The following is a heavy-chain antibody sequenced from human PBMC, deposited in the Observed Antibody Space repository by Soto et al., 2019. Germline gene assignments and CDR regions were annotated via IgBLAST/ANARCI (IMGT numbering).Heavy chain of an antibody. CDR2: INPSGGST. Sequence: ASVKVSCKASGYTFTGYYMHWVRQAPGQGLEWMGIINPSGGSTSYAQKFQGRVTMTRDTSTSTVYMELSSLRSEDTAVYYCARLETHAAFDIWGQGTMVTVSS. D-gene: IGHD2-2*01. V-gene: IGHV1-46*01. CDR3: ARLETHAAFDI. J-gene: IGHJ3*02. CDR1: GYTFTGYY.